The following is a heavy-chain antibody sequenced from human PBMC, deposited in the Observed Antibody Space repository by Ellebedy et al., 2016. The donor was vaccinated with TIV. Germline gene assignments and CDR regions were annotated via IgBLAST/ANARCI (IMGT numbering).Heavy chain of an antibody. V-gene: IGHV1-46*01. CDR3: ARGPYGGISVWYFDV. Sequence: ASVKVSCKASGYTFTSYYIHWVRQAPGQGLEWVGTLNPSTGGTSYAQKFQGRVTLTRDTSTSTAYMELGSLRSDDTAVYYCARGPYGGISVWYFDVWGRGTLVTVSS. CDR2: LNPSTGGT. D-gene: IGHD4-23*01. CDR1: GYTFTSYY. J-gene: IGHJ2*01.